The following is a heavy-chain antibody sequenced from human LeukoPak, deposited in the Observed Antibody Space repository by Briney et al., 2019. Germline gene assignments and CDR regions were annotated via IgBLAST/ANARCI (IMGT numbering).Heavy chain of an antibody. CDR3: AKDRSDGFLGGDFDI. D-gene: IGHD5-24*01. V-gene: IGHV3-23*01. Sequence: PGGSLRLSCAASGFTVSSNCMSWVRQAPGKGLEWVSVISGSGGSTYYADSVKGRFTISRDNSKNTLYLQMNSLRAEDTAVYYCAKDRSDGFLGGDFDIWGQGTMVTVSS. CDR2: ISGSGGST. CDR1: GFTVSSNC. J-gene: IGHJ3*02.